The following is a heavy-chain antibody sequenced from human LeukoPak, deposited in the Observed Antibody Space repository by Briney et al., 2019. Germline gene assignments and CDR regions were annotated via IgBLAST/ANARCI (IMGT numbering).Heavy chain of an antibody. D-gene: IGHD2-2*01. CDR3: AKDLPYLVPAATFDY. J-gene: IGHJ4*02. CDR1: GFTFSDYY. V-gene: IGHV3-11*01. CDR2: ISSSGSSI. Sequence: GGSLRLSCAASGFTFSDYYMSWIRQAPGKGLEWVSYISSSGSSIYYADSVKGRFTISRDNAKNSLYLQMNSLRAEDTAVYYCAKDLPYLVPAATFDYWGQGTLVTVSS.